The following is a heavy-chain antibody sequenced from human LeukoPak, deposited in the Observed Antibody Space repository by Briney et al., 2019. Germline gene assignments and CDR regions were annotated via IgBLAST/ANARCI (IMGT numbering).Heavy chain of an antibody. J-gene: IGHJ6*03. Sequence: PGGSLRLSCAASGFTFSSYWMSWVRQAPGKGLEWVANIKQEGSEKYYVDSVKGRFTISRDNAKNSLYLQMNSLRAEDTAVYYCARGHSGGYYYVGYYYYYMDVWGKGTTVTVSS. CDR2: IKQEGSEK. CDR3: ARGHSGGYYYVGYYYYYMDV. CDR1: GFTFSSYW. D-gene: IGHD3-22*01. V-gene: IGHV3-7*01.